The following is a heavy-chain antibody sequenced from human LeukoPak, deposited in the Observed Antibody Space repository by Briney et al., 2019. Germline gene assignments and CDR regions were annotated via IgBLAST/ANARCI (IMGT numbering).Heavy chain of an antibody. V-gene: IGHV3-43*01. CDR3: TRDTDFGSPTNYFDH. Sequence: GGSLRLSCAASGFTFDDFAMHWVRQAPGKGLEWVSLISWGGQTTFYADSVRGRFTVSRDNSKNSLYLQMNSLTTDDTAFYYCTRDTDFGSPTNYFDHWGQGTLVSVSS. CDR1: GFTFDDFA. CDR2: ISWGGQTT. J-gene: IGHJ4*02. D-gene: IGHD3-10*01.